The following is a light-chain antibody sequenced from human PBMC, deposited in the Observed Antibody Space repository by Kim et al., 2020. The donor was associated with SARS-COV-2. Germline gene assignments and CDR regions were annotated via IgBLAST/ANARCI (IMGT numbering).Light chain of an antibody. V-gene: IGLV3-9*01. J-gene: IGLJ2*01. Sequence: VALGQTARITCGGNNIGSKNVPWYQQKPGQAPVLVIYRDGDRPSGIPERFSGSNSGNTATLTISRAQAGDEADYYCQVWDSSPVVFGGGTQLTVL. CDR2: RDG. CDR1: NIGSKN. CDR3: QVWDSSPVV.